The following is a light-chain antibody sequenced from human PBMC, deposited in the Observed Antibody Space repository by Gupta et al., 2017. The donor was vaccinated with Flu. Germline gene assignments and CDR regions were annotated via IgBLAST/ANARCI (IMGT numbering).Light chain of an antibody. V-gene: IGKV2-28*01. CDR2: LGS. CDR1: QSLLHSNGYNY. Sequence: TLGEPASISCRSSQSLLHSNGYNYLDWYLHKPGQSPQLLSYLGSNRASGVPDRVSGSGSGTDFTLQISRVEAADVGVYYGMQSLQRTPFTCGGGTKVEIK. CDR3: MQSLQRTPFT. J-gene: IGKJ4*01.